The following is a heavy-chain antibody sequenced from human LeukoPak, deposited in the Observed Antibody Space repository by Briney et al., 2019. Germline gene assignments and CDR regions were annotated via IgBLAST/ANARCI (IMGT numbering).Heavy chain of an antibody. CDR2: IKQDGSEK. Sequence: GGSLRLSCAASGFTFSSYAMSWVRQAPGKGLEWVANIKQDGSEKYYVDSVKGRFTISRDNAKNSLYLQMNSLRAEDTAVYYCAREGTSQSLAYWGQGTLVTVSS. V-gene: IGHV3-7*01. CDR1: GFTFSSYA. CDR3: AREGTSQSLAY. D-gene: IGHD3-10*01. J-gene: IGHJ4*02.